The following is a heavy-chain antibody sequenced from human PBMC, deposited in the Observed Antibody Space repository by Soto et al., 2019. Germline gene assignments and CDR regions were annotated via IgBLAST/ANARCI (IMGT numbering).Heavy chain of an antibody. CDR1: GYTFTSYG. CDR3: ARESRYFDWLSRSPLDY. V-gene: IGHV1-18*01. D-gene: IGHD3-9*01. J-gene: IGHJ4*02. Sequence: ASVKVSCKASGYTFTSYGISWVRQAPGQGLEWMGWISAYNGNTNYAQKLQGRVTMTTDTSTSTAYMELRSLRSDDTAVYYCARESRYFDWLSRSPLDYWGQGTLVTVSS. CDR2: ISAYNGNT.